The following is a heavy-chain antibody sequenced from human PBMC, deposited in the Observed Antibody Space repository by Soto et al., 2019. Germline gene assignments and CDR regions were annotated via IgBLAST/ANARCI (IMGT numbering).Heavy chain of an antibody. CDR2: IDPSDSYT. CDR3: ARRPLPYSSSSQYYYYYGMDL. CDR1: GYSFTSYW. Sequence: GESLKISCKGSGYSFTSYWISWVRQVPGKGLEWMGRIDPSDSYTNYSPSFQGHVTISADKSISTAYLQWSSLKASDTAMYYCARRPLPYSSSSQYYYYYGMDLWGQGTTVTVSS. V-gene: IGHV5-10-1*01. J-gene: IGHJ6*02. D-gene: IGHD6-6*01.